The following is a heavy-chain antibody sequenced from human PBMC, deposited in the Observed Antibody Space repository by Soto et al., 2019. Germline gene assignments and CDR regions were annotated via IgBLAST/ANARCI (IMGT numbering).Heavy chain of an antibody. V-gene: IGHV3-23*01. Sequence: GGSLRLSCAASGFTFSSYAMSCVRQAPGKGLEWDSAISGSGDSTYYADSVKGRFTISRDNSKNTLYLQMNSLRAEDSAVYYCASCWYAGDYYYYYMDVWGKGTTVTVSS. CDR3: ASCWYAGDYYYYYMDV. D-gene: IGHD2-21*01. CDR2: ISGSGDST. J-gene: IGHJ6*03. CDR1: GFTFSSYA.